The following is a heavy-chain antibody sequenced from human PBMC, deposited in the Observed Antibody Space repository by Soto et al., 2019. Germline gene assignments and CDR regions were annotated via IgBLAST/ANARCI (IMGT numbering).Heavy chain of an antibody. CDR3: AKGEVLGYCSGGSCYNNWFDP. CDR1: GFTFSSYA. CDR2: ISGSGGST. V-gene: IGHV3-23*01. D-gene: IGHD2-15*01. J-gene: IGHJ5*02. Sequence: LRLSCAASGFTFSSYAMSWVRQAPGKGLEWVSAISGSGGSTYYADSVKGRFTISRDNSKNTLYLQMNSLRAEDTAVYYCAKGEVLGYCSGGSCYNNWFDPWGQGTLVTVSS.